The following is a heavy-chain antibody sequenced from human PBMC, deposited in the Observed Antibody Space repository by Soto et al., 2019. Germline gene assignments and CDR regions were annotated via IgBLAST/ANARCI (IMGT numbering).Heavy chain of an antibody. J-gene: IGHJ4*02. V-gene: IGHV3-23*01. Sequence: PGGSLRLSCAASEFPFSSYAMNWVRQAPGKGLEWVSAISGSAATTHFADSVKGRFTISRDNSKNTLYLQMNSLRAEDTAVYYCARDRSYYDSSGSYSPPYWGQGTLVTVSS. D-gene: IGHD3-22*01. CDR2: ISGSAATT. CDR3: ARDRSYYDSSGSYSPPY. CDR1: EFPFSSYA.